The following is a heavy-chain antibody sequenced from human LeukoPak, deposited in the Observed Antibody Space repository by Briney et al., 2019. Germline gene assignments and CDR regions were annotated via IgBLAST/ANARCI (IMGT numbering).Heavy chain of an antibody. CDR2: IYTSGST. CDR3: AGGIAAAGTFDY. V-gene: IGHV4-61*02. Sequence: PSQTLSLTCAASGGSISSGGYSWSWIRQPAGKGLEWIGRIYTSGSTNYNPSLKSRVAMSVYTSKNQISLKLSSVTASDTAVYYCAGGIAAAGTFDYWGQGTLVTVSS. J-gene: IGHJ4*02. D-gene: IGHD6-13*01. CDR1: GGSISSGGYS.